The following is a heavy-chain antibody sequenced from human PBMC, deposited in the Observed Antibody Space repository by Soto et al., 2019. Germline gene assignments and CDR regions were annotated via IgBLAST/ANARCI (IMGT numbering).Heavy chain of an antibody. V-gene: IGHV4-31*01. J-gene: IGHJ4*02. CDR1: GGSISSGGYY. Sequence: QVQLQESGPGLVKPSQTLSLTCTVSGGSISSGGYYWSWIRQHPGKGLEWIGYIYYSGSTYYNPSLMSLVTISVDTSKNQFSLKLSSVTAADTAVYYCARSGYSYGPNPLLYWGQGTLVTVSS. CDR3: ARSGYSYGPNPLLY. D-gene: IGHD5-18*01. CDR2: IYYSGST.